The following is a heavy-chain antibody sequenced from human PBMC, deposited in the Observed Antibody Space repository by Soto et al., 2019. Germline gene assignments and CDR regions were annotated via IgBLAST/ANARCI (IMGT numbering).Heavy chain of an antibody. CDR1: GGSISSGGYY. Sequence: SETLSLTCTVSGGSISSGGYYWSWIRQHPGKGLEWIGYIYYSGTTYYNPSLKSRVTISVDTSKNQFSLKLSSVTAADTAVYYCARGNSGVASYYFDYWGQGTLVTVSS. CDR2: IYYSGTT. D-gene: IGHD1-7*01. V-gene: IGHV4-31*03. CDR3: ARGNSGVASYYFDY. J-gene: IGHJ4*02.